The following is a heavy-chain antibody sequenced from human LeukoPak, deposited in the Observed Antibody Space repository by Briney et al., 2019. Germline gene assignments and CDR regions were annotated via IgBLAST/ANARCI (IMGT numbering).Heavy chain of an antibody. CDR2: ISGSGSST. V-gene: IGHV3-23*01. J-gene: IGHJ4*02. Sequence: GGSLRLSCAASGFTFSSYAMSWVRQAPGKGLEWVSAISGSGSSTYYADSVKGRFTISRDNSKNTLYLQMNSLRAEDTAIYYCAKVRISITPSDYWGQGTLVTVSS. CDR1: GFTFSSYA. D-gene: IGHD2/OR15-2a*01. CDR3: AKVRISITPSDY.